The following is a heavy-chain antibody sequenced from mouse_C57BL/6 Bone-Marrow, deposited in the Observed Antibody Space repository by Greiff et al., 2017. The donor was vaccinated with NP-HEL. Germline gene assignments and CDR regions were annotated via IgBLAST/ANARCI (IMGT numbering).Heavy chain of an antibody. CDR2: INPYNGGT. CDR3: ARWGLLLYAMDY. Sequence: VQLKQSGPVLVKPGASVKMSCKASGYTFTDYYMNWVKQSHGKSLEWIGVINPYNGGTSYNQKFKGKATLTVDKSSSTAYMELNSLTSEDSAVYYCARWGLLLYAMDYWGQGTSVTVSS. D-gene: IGHD2-3*01. CDR1: GYTFTDYY. J-gene: IGHJ4*01. V-gene: IGHV1-19*01.